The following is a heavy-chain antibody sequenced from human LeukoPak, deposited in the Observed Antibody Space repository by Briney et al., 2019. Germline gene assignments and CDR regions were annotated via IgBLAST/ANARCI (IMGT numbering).Heavy chain of an antibody. CDR2: IYYSGST. D-gene: IGHD4-17*01. V-gene: IGHV4-39*01. CDR3: ARQNKAFDYGDYLFDY. J-gene: IGHJ4*02. CDR1: GGSITSNTYY. Sequence: SETLSLTCTVSGGSITSNTYYWGWIRQAPGKGLELFGSIYYSGSTYYTPSLKSRVTISADTSKNQLSLQLSSVTAADTAVYYCARQNKAFDYGDYLFDYWGQGTLVTVSS.